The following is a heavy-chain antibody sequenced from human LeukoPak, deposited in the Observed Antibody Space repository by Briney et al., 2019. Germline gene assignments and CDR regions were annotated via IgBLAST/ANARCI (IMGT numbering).Heavy chain of an antibody. J-gene: IGHJ1*01. CDR3: ARHDDILTGYYFHH. CDR2: IYYSGST. D-gene: IGHD3-9*01. CDR1: GGSISSSSYY. Sequence: PSETLSLTCTVSGGSISSSSYYWGWIRQPPGKGLEWIGSIYYSGSTNYNPSLKSRVTISVDTSKNQFSLRLSSVTAADTAMYYCARHDDILTGYYFHHWGQGTLVTVSS. V-gene: IGHV4-39*07.